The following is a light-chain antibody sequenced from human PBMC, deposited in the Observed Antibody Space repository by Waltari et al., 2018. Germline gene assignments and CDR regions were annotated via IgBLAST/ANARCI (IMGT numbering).Light chain of an antibody. CDR3: QKYGTLPAT. CDR1: QSVSRF. Sequence: SCRASQSVSRFLAWYQQRPGQAPRLLIYDASTRVTGIPDRFSGSGSGTDFSLTISRLEPEDFAVYYCQKYGTLPATFGQGTKVEVK. CDR2: DAS. V-gene: IGKV3-20*01. J-gene: IGKJ1*01.